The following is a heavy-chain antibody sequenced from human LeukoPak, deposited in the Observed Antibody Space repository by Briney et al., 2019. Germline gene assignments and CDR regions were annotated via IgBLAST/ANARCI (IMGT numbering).Heavy chain of an antibody. CDR2: INPSGGST. CDR3: ARAIPLGYYYDSSGPQSPEYAFDI. J-gene: IGHJ3*02. V-gene: IGHV1-46*01. Sequence: ASVKVSCKASGYTFTSYYMHWVRQAPGQGLEWMGIINPSGGSTSYAQKFQGRVTMTRDMSTSTVYMELSSLRSEDTAVYYCARAIPLGYYYDSSGPQSPEYAFDIWGQGTMVTVSS. CDR1: GYTFTSYY. D-gene: IGHD3-22*01.